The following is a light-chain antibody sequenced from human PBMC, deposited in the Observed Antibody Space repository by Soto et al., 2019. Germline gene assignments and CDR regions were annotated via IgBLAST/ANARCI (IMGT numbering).Light chain of an antibody. Sequence: QSALTQPASVSGSPGQSITISCTGTSGDIGGYNSVSWYQQHPGKAPKLLIYEVVKRPSGVSNRFSGSKSGNTASLTISGLQAEDEADYYCSSYTVSSSFVFGTGTKLTVL. CDR2: EVV. J-gene: IGLJ1*01. V-gene: IGLV2-14*01. CDR1: SGDIGGYNS. CDR3: SSYTVSSSFV.